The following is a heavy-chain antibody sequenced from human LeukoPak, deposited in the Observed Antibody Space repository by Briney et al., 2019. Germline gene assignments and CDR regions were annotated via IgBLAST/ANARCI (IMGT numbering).Heavy chain of an antibody. CDR1: GGTFSSYA. V-gene: IGHV1-69*04. D-gene: IGHD3-10*01. J-gene: IGHJ6*02. Sequence: GSAVKVSCTASGGTFSSYAISWVRQAPGQGLEWMGRIIPILGIANYAQKFQGRVTITADKSTSTAYMELSSLRSEDTAVYYCAGGSLLWFGEPPVVYYYGMDVWGQGTTVTVSS. CDR3: AGGSLLWFGEPPVVYYYGMDV. CDR2: IIPILGIA.